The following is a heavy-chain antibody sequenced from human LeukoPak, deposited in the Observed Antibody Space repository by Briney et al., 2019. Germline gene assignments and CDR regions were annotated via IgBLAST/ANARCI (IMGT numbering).Heavy chain of an antibody. CDR3: ARDGYCSGGSCPGDY. CDR2: INAGNGNT. J-gene: IGHJ4*02. D-gene: IGHD2-15*01. CDR1: GYTFTSYA. V-gene: IGHV1-3*01. Sequence: ASVKVSCKASGYTFTSYAMHWVRQAPGQRLEWMGWINAGNGNTKYSQEFQGRVTITRDTSASTAYMELSSLRSEDTAVYYCARDGYCSGGSCPGDYWGQGTLVTVSS.